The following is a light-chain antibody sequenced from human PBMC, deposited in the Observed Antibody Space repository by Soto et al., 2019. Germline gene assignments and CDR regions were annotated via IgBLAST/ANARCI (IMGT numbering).Light chain of an antibody. CDR2: AAS. CDR3: HQTFSTRSWT. V-gene: IGKV1-39*01. CDR1: QSISSY. J-gene: IGKJ1*01. Sequence: DIQMTQSPSSLSASVGDRVTITCRASQSISSYLNWYQHKPGKAPKLLIYAASSLQSGVPSRFSGSGSGTDFTLTISTPQPEDFATYYCHQTFSTRSWTFGQGTKVEIK.